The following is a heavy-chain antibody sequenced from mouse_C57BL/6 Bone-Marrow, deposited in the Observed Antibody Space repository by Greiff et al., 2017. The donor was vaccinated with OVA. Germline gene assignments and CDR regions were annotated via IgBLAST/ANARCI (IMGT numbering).Heavy chain of an antibody. D-gene: IGHD1-1*01. CDR1: GYTFTSYD. J-gene: IGHJ1*03. CDR2: IYPRAGST. V-gene: IGHV1-85*01. CDR3: ARPYYGSSYWYCDV. Sequence: VQLQQSGPELVKPGASVKLSCKASGYTFTSYDINWVKQRPGQGLEWIGWIYPRAGSTKYNEKFKGKATLTVDTSSSTAYMELHSLTSEDSAVYFCARPYYGSSYWYCDVWGTGTTVTVSS.